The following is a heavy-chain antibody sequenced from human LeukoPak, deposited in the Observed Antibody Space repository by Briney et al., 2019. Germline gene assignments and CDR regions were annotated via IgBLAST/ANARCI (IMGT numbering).Heavy chain of an antibody. CDR3: AKEALGGYGYGYWYYFDY. J-gene: IGHJ4*02. CDR2: ISYDGSNK. Sequence: GGSLRLSCAASGFTFSSYGMHWVRQAPGKGLEWVAVISYDGSNKYYADSVKGRFTISRDNSKNTLYLQMNSLRAEDTAVYYCAKEALGGYGYGYWYYFDYWGQGTLVTVSS. CDR1: GFTFSSYG. V-gene: IGHV3-30*18. D-gene: IGHD5-18*01.